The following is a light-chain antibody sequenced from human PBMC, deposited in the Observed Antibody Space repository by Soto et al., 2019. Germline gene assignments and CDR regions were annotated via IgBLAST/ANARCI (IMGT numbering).Light chain of an antibody. CDR3: QQYVTSPPGT. Sequence: IVLRQSPGTLSLSPGERATLSCRASQSVSSSYLAWYQQKPGQAPRLLIYGASSRATGIPDRFSGSGSGTDFTLTISRLEPGDFAVYYCQQYVTSPPGTFGQGTKVDIK. J-gene: IGKJ1*01. CDR2: GAS. V-gene: IGKV3-20*01. CDR1: QSVSSSY.